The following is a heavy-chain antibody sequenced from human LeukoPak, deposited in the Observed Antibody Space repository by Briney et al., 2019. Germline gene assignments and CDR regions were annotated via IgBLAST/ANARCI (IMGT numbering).Heavy chain of an antibody. D-gene: IGHD2-15*01. Sequence: SETLSLTCIVSGGSISSSSYCWDWIRQPPGKGLEWVGSIYYSGSTYYNPSLKSRVTISVDTSKNQFSLKLNSVTAADTAVYYCAGQTVVAANIDYWGQGTLVTVSS. CDR1: GGSISSSSYC. V-gene: IGHV4-39*01. J-gene: IGHJ4*02. CDR3: AGQTVVAANIDY. CDR2: IYYSGST.